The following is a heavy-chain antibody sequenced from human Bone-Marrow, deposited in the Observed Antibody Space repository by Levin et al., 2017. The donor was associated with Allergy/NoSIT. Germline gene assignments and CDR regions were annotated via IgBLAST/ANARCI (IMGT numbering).Heavy chain of an antibody. CDR3: ATGWFRELFGDY. CDR1: GFTFSSYW. Sequence: GESLKISCAASGFTFSSYWMHWVRQAPGKGLVWVSRINSDGSSTSYADSVKGRFTISRDNAKNTLYLQMNSLRAEDTAVYYCATGWFRELFGDYWGQGTLVTVSS. V-gene: IGHV3-74*01. CDR2: INSDGSST. D-gene: IGHD3-10*01. J-gene: IGHJ4*02.